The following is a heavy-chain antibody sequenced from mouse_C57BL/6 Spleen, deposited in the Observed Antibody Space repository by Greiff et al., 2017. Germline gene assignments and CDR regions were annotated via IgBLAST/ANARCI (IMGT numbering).Heavy chain of an antibody. CDR3: ARKHYGSSYNYSMDY. CDR1: GFTFSDYG. CDR2: ISSGSSTI. Sequence: EVQRVESGGGLVKPGGSLKLSCAASGFTFSDYGMHWVRQAPEKGLEWVAYISSGSSTIYYADTVQGRFTISRDNAKNTLFLQMTSLRSEDTAMYYIARKHYGSSYNYSMDYWGQGTSVTVSS. J-gene: IGHJ4*01. D-gene: IGHD1-1*01. V-gene: IGHV5-17*01.